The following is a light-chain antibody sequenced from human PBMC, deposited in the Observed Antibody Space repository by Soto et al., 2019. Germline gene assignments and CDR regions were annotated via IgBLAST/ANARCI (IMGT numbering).Light chain of an antibody. CDR3: QQYYSTPYT. CDR2: WAS. Sequence: DIVMTQSPDSLGVSLGERATINCKCSQSVLYSSNNKNYLAWYQQKPGQPPKLLIYWASTRESGVPDRFSGSGSGTDFTLTISSLQAEDVAVYYCQQYYSTPYTFGQGTKLEIK. J-gene: IGKJ2*01. V-gene: IGKV4-1*01. CDR1: QSVLYSSNNKNY.